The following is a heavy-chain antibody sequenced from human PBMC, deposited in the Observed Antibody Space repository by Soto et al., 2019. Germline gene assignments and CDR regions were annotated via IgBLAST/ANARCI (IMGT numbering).Heavy chain of an antibody. Sequence: GGSLRLSCAASGFTFSSYEMNWVRQAPGKGLEWVSYISSSGSTIYYADSVKGRFTISRDNAKNSLYLQMNSLRAEDTAVYYCARGFDYYDSSGYLGNDYSCQGTLVTVSS. J-gene: IGHJ4*02. CDR2: ISSSGSTI. CDR1: GFTFSSYE. CDR3: ARGFDYYDSSGYLGNDY. V-gene: IGHV3-48*03. D-gene: IGHD3-22*01.